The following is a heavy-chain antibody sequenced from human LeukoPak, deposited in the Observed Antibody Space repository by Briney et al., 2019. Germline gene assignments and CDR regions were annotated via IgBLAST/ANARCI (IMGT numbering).Heavy chain of an antibody. Sequence: ASVTVSCKASGHTFTGYYIHWVRQAPGQGLEWMGWINPNSGGTNYAQKFQGRVTMTRDTSINTAYMEVTRLKSDDTAIYYCARDPPPVIVGGTTADYWGQGTLVTVSS. CDR2: INPNSGGT. CDR1: GHTFTGYY. D-gene: IGHD1-26*01. J-gene: IGHJ4*02. V-gene: IGHV1-2*02. CDR3: ARDPPPVIVGGTTADY.